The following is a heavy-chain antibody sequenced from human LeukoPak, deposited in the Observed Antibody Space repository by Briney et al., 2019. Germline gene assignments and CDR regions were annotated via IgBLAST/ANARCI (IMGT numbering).Heavy chain of an antibody. CDR1: GGSISSSSYY. CDR3: ARHLAVRGLYYYYYMDV. D-gene: IGHD3-10*01. J-gene: IGHJ6*03. CDR2: IYYSGST. Sequence: PSETLSLTCTVSGGSISSSSYYWGWIRQPPGKGLEWIGSIYYSGSTYYNPSLKSRVTISVDTSKNQFSLKLSSVTAADTAVYYCARHLAVRGLYYYYYMDVWGKGTTVTISS. V-gene: IGHV4-39*01.